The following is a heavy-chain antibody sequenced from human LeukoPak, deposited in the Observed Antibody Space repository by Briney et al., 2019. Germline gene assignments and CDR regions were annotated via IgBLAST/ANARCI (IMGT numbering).Heavy chain of an antibody. CDR2: IRFDGSNK. CDR3: AKDKWRNGGFYY. D-gene: IGHD4-23*01. V-gene: IGHV3-30*02. Sequence: PGGSLRLSCAASGFTFSSYGMHWVRQAPGKGLEWVAFIRFDGSNKYYADSVKGRFTISRDNSNNTLYLQMNSLRPEATAVYHCAKDKWRNGGFYYWRQGTLVTVSS. J-gene: IGHJ4*02. CDR1: GFTFSSYG.